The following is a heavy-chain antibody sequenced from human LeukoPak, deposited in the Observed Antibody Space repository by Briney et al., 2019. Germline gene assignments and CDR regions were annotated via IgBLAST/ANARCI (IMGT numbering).Heavy chain of an antibody. D-gene: IGHD6-13*01. CDR3: ARGEVIAAAVIWFDP. J-gene: IGHJ5*02. V-gene: IGHV3-30*04. CDR1: GFTFSSYA. CDR2: ISYDGSNK. Sequence: GGSLRLSCAASGFTFSSYAMHWVRQAPGKGLEWVAVISYDGSNKYYADSVKGRFTISRDNSKDTLYLQMNSLRAEDTAVYYCARGEVIAAAVIWFDPWGQGTLVTVSS.